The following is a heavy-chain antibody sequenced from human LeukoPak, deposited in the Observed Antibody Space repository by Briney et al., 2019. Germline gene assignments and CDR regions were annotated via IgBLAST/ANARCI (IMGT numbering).Heavy chain of an antibody. Sequence: GGSLRLSCAASGFTFSSSNMNWVRQAPGKGLEWVSYIESSSSPIYYTDSVKGRFTISRDNAKNSLYLQMNSLRVEDTAVYYCGKSEVTIPDSHWGQGTPVTVSS. CDR3: GKSEVTIPDSH. J-gene: IGHJ4*02. D-gene: IGHD2-21*02. CDR1: GFTFSSSN. CDR2: IESSSSPI. V-gene: IGHV3-48*01.